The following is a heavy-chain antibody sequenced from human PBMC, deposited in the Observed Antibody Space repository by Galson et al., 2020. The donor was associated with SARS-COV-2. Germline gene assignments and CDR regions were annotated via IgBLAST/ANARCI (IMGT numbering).Heavy chain of an antibody. D-gene: IGHD3-22*01. CDR2: ISYDGRNK. V-gene: IGHV3-30*04. J-gene: IGHJ6*04. CDR1: GFTFSRYS. Sequence: GGSLRLSCAASGFTFSRYSLHWVRQAPGKGLEWVAVISYDGRNKHYADPVRGRFTISSDNSNNTLYLQMTSLRPEDTAVYACARDHYVSSGYSTNGMDVWSKGTTVTVSS. CDR3: ARDHYVSSGYSTNGMDV.